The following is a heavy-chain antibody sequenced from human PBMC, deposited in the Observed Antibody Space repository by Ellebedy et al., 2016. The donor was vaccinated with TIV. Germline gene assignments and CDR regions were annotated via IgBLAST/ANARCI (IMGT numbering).Heavy chain of an antibody. CDR3: ARGHYGSGTYFAPGE. CDR2: IFHSGVS. J-gene: IGHJ4*02. V-gene: IGHV4-38-2*02. CDR1: GYSISSGHY. Sequence: MPSETLSLTCTVSGYSISSGHYWGWIRRPPGKGLEWIGNIFHSGVSYYNPSLKSRVTISVATSKNQFSLKLNSVTAADTAVYYCARGHYGSGTYFAPGEWGQGALVTVSS. D-gene: IGHD3-10*01.